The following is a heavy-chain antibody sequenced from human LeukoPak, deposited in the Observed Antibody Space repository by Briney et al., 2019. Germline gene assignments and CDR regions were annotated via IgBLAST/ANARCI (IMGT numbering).Heavy chain of an antibody. V-gene: IGHV4-34*01. CDR2: INHSGST. Sequence: GSLRLSCAASGFTFSSYAMSWVRQAPGKGLEWIGKINHSGSTNYNPSLKSRVTISVDTSKNQFSLKLTSVTAADTAVYYCARAVEYNFWSGLQRRAATFDYWGQGTLVTVSS. CDR3: ARAVEYNFWSGLQRRAATFDY. CDR1: GFTFSSYA. D-gene: IGHD3-3*01. J-gene: IGHJ4*02.